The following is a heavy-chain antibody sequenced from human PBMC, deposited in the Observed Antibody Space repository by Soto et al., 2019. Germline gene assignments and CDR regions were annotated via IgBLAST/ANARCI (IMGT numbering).Heavy chain of an antibody. CDR1: GYTFTSYG. CDR3: ARDRSYRSGGSCYDAFDI. Sequence: ASVKVSCKASGYTFTSYGISWVRQAPGQGLEWMGWISAYNGNTNYAQKLQGRVTMTTDTSTSTAYMELRSLRSDDTAVYYCARDRSYRSGGSCYDAFDIWGQGTMVTVSS. D-gene: IGHD2-15*01. V-gene: IGHV1-18*01. CDR2: ISAYNGNT. J-gene: IGHJ3*02.